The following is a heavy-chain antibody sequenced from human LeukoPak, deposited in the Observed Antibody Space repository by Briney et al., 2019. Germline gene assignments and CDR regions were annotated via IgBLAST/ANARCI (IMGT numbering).Heavy chain of an antibody. J-gene: IGHJ3*02. CDR2: INSDGSST. V-gene: IGHV3-74*01. D-gene: IGHD6-6*01. Sequence: GGSLRLSCAGSGFIFSQHWMQWVRQVPGKGLVWVSRINSDGSSTNYADSVKGRFTISRDNAKNTLYLQMNSLRAEDTAVYYCARDGRPAARDIWGQGTMVTVSS. CDR3: ARDGRPAARDI. CDR1: GFIFSQHW.